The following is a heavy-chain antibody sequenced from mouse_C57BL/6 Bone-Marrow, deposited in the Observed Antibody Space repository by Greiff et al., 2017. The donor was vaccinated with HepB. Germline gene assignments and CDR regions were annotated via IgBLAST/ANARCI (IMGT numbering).Heavy chain of an antibody. Sequence: QVQLQQSGAELARPGASVKLSCKASGYTFTSYGISWVKQRTGQGLEWIGEIYPRSGNTYYNEKFKGKATLTADKSSSTAYMELRSLTSEDSAGYFCARAYYGSSYGFAYWGQGTLVTVSA. J-gene: IGHJ3*01. D-gene: IGHD1-1*01. CDR2: IYPRSGNT. V-gene: IGHV1-81*01. CDR1: GYTFTSYG. CDR3: ARAYYGSSYGFAY.